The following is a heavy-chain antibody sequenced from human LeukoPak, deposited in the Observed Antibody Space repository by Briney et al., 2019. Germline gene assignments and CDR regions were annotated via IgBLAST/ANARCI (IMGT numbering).Heavy chain of an antibody. CDR1: GGTFSSYA. J-gene: IGHJ6*02. V-gene: IGHV1-69*04. CDR3: ARETPPGIAVAEPLLLNYGMDV. CDR2: IIPILGIA. D-gene: IGHD6-19*01. Sequence: ASVKVSCKASGGTFSSYAISWVRQAPGQGLEWMGRIIPILGIANYAQKFQGRVTITADKSTSTAYMELSSLRSEDTAVYYCARETPPGIAVAEPLLLNYGMDVWGQGTTVTVSS.